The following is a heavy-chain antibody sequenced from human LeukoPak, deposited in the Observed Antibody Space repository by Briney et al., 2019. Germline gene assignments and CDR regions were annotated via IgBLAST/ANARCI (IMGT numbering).Heavy chain of an antibody. J-gene: IGHJ4*02. CDR3: AGVDDYGDFRTFDY. Sequence: GGSLRLSCAASGFTFSSYAMSWVRQAPGKGLEWVSPISGSGGSTYYADSVKGRFTISRDNSKNTLYLQMNSLRAEDTAVYYCAGVDDYGDFRTFDYWGQGTLVTVSS. D-gene: IGHD4-17*01. CDR2: ISGSGGST. CDR1: GFTFSSYA. V-gene: IGHV3-23*01.